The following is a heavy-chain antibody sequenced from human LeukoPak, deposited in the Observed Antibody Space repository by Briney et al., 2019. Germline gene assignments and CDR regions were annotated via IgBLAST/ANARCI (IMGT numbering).Heavy chain of an antibody. J-gene: IGHJ4*02. Sequence: SETLSLTCTVSGGSISSSSYYWGWIRQPPGKGLEWIGSIYYSGSTYYNPSLKSRVTISVDTSKNQFSLKLSSVTAADTAVYYCARHHVLLWFGELVAHYYFDYWGQGTLVTVSS. V-gene: IGHV4-39*01. CDR1: GGSISSSSYY. CDR2: IYYSGST. D-gene: IGHD3-10*01. CDR3: ARHHVLLWFGELVAHYYFDY.